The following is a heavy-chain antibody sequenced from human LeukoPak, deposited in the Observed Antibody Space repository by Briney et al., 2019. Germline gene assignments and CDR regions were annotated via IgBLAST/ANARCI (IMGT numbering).Heavy chain of an antibody. CDR2: IYYSGST. CDR3: ARGLRSYYGMDV. J-gene: IGHJ6*02. CDR1: GGSISSYY. D-gene: IGHD3-16*01. V-gene: IGHV4-59*01. Sequence: SETLSLTCTVSGGSISSYYWSWLRQPPGKGLEWIGYIYYSGSTNYNPSLKSRVTISVDTSKNQFSLKLSSVTAADTAVYYCARGLRSYYGMDVWGQGTTVTVSS.